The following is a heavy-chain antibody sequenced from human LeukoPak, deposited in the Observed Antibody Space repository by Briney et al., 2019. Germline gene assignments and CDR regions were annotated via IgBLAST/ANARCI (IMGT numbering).Heavy chain of an antibody. V-gene: IGHV4-34*01. CDR2: INHSGST. CDR1: GGSFSGYY. D-gene: IGHD6-19*01. Sequence: KPSETLSLTCAVYGGSFSGYYWSWIRQPPGKGLEWIGEINHSGSTNYNPSLKSRVTISVDTSKNQFSLKLSSVTAADTAVYYCAATNSSGWYYFDYWGQGTLVTVSS. J-gene: IGHJ4*02. CDR3: AATNSSGWYYFDY.